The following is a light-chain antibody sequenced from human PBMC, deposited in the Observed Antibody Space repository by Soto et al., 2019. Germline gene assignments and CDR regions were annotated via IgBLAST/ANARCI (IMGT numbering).Light chain of an antibody. CDR2: AAS. J-gene: IGKJ2*01. CDR3: QKYNSTPNT. CDR1: QGISNY. V-gene: IGKV1-27*01. Sequence: DIQMTQSPSSLSASVGDRVTITCRASQGISNYLAWYQQKPGKVPKLLIYAASTLQSGVPSRFSGSGSGTDFTLTITSLQPENVATYYCQKYNSTPNTFGQVTKLEIK.